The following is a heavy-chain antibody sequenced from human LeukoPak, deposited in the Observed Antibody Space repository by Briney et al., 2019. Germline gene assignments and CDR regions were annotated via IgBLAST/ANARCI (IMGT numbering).Heavy chain of an antibody. D-gene: IGHD3-22*01. Sequence: ASVKVSCKASGYTFTSYGISWVRQAPGQGLEWMGWISAYNGNTNYAQKLQGRVTMTTDTSTSTAYMELRSLRSDDTAVYYCARANDADSNGYYSGESDYWGQGTLVTVSS. J-gene: IGHJ4*02. CDR2: ISAYNGNT. V-gene: IGHV1-18*01. CDR1: GYTFTSYG. CDR3: ARANDADSNGYYSGESDY.